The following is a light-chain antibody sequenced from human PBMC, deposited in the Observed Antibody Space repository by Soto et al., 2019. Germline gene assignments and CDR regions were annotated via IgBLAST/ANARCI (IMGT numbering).Light chain of an antibody. CDR2: RNN. Sequence: QSVLTQPPSASGTPGQGVTNSCSGSSSNIGSNYVYWYQQLPGTAPKLLIYRNNQRPSGVPDRFSGSKSGTSASLAISGLRSEDEADYYCAAWDDSLSGVVFGGGTKLTVL. CDR1: SSNIGSNY. CDR3: AAWDDSLSGVV. V-gene: IGLV1-47*01. J-gene: IGLJ2*01.